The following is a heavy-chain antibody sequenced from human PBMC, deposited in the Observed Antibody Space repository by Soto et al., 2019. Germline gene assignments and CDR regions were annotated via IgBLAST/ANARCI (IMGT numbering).Heavy chain of an antibody. Sequence: GGSLRLSCTVSGFAFNNYGINWVRQAPGKGLEWVSSISKSDYTYYSDSVKGRLTISRDNAKSSVSLQMNTLRVEDTAVYYCAREDSIIIPAVSDFWGQGTLVTVSS. CDR1: GFAFNNYG. J-gene: IGHJ4*02. V-gene: IGHV3-21*01. CDR3: AREDSIIIPAVSDF. CDR2: ISKSDYT. D-gene: IGHD2-2*01.